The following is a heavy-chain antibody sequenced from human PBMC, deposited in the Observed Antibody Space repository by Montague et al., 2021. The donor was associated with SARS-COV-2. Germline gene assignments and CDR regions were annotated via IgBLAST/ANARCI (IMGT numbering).Heavy chain of an antibody. J-gene: IGHJ3*01. CDR1: GGSIITGSHFY. D-gene: IGHD1-14*01. V-gene: IGHV4-61*02. Sequence: TLSLTCAVSGGSIITGSHFYWGWTRQSAGKGLEWIGRIHSSGGTNYNPSLKSRLTISVHTANNQFYLRLSSVTAAVTAVDYCARDSHHGRFYLWGQGTLVTVSS. CDR2: IHSSGGT. CDR3: ARDSHHGRFYL.